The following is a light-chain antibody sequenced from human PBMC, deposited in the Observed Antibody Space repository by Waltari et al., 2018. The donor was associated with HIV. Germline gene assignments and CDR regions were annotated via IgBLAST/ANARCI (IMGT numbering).Light chain of an antibody. V-gene: IGLV10-54*04. CDR1: SNNVGNQG. Sequence: QAGLTQPPSVSKGLRQTATLTCTGDSNNVGNQGETVLQQHQGHPPKTLFYKNNNRPSGISERFSASKSGNTASLTITGLQPEDEADYFCSAWDRSLSAVIFGGGTTLIVL. J-gene: IGLJ2*01. CDR3: SAWDRSLSAVI. CDR2: KNN.